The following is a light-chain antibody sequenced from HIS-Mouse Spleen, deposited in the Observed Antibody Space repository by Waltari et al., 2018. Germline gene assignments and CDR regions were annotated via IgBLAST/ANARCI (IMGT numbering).Light chain of an antibody. CDR1: SPNIGSHY. Sequence: QSVLTQPPSASGTPGQRVTISCSGSSPNIGSHYVYWYQQLPGTAPKLLINRNNQRPSGVPDRFSGSKSGTSASLAISGLRSEDEADYYCAAWDDSLSGPVFGGGTKLTVL. J-gene: IGLJ3*02. CDR2: RNN. CDR3: AAWDDSLSGPV. V-gene: IGLV1-47*01.